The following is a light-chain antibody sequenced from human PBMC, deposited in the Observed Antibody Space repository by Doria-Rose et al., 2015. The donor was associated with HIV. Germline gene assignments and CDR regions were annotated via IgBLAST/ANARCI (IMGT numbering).Light chain of an antibody. CDR2: DGS. CDR3: HQYGTSWT. J-gene: IGKJ1*01. V-gene: IGKV3-20*01. Sequence: EIVLTQSPGTLSLSPGERATLSCRASRSFSSTYLAWYQQKPGQAPSLLIYDGSTRATGIPDRFSASGSGTDFTPTINRLEPVDFALYYCHQYGTSWTFGQGTKVEI. CDR1: RSFSSTY.